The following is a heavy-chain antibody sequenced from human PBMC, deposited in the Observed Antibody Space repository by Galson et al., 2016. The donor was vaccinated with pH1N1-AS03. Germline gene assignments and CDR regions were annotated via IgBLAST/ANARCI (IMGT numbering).Heavy chain of an antibody. CDR2: LHSTRGTI. CDR3: VLKPKCGSAWYPFEY. Sequence: SLRLSCAASRFTFDDYAMHWVRHGPGKGLEWVSGLHSTRGTIGYANFVRGRFTISRDNAQNSLYLQMNSLRDEDTSLYYCVLKPKCGSAWYPFEYWGQGTLVTVSS. V-gene: IGHV3-9*01. J-gene: IGHJ4*02. D-gene: IGHD6-19*01. CDR1: RFTFDDYA.